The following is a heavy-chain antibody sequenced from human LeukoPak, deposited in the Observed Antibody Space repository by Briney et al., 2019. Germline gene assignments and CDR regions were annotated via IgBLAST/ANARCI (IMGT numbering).Heavy chain of an antibody. CDR2: IKQDGSDK. D-gene: IGHD3-9*01. Sequence: PGGSLRLSCAVSGFHFATYWMTWVRQAPGKGLEWVANIKQDGSDKNYVDSVKGRFTISRDNAKKLLYLQMNSLRAGDTAVYYCARDLPDVLTGYSDLAFDIWGQGTMVTVSS. CDR3: ARDLPDVLTGYSDLAFDI. J-gene: IGHJ3*02. CDR1: GFHFATYW. V-gene: IGHV3-7*03.